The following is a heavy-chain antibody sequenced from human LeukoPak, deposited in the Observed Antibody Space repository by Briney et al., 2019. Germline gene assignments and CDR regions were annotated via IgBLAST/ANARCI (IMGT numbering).Heavy chain of an antibody. CDR2: FYHSGST. CDR1: GYSISSGYY. V-gene: IGHV4-38-2*01. CDR3: ARVQQEHYWYFDL. D-gene: IGHD1-1*01. J-gene: IGHJ2*01. Sequence: PSETLSLTCAVSGYSISSGYYWGWIRQSPGKGLEWIGSFYHSGSTDYNPSLKSRVTISVDTSKNQFSLKLSSVTAADTAVYYCARVQQEHYWYFDLWGRGTLVTVSS.